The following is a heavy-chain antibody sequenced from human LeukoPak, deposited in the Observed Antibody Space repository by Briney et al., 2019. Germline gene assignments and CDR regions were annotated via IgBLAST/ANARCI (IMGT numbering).Heavy chain of an antibody. CDR3: AVNPYSGNRDY. D-gene: IGHD1-26*01. CDR1: GDSISSGIYY. Sequence: SQTLSLTCTVSGDSISSGIYYWGWIRQPAGKGPEWIGRLYTSGNTRYNPSLKSRVTMSVDTSKNQFSLKLSSVTAADTAVYYCAVNPYSGNRDYWGQGTLVTVSS. CDR2: LYTSGNT. J-gene: IGHJ4*02. V-gene: IGHV4-61*02.